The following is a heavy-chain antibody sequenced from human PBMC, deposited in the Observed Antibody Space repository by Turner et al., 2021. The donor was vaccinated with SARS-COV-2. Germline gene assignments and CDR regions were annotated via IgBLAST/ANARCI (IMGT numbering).Heavy chain of an antibody. D-gene: IGHD2-8*01. J-gene: IGHJ4*02. Sequence: DVQLVESGWGFVQPGMYLRFTCAGSVFYFGKSAMPWVRKGPGMGLEWVAGINWSSGTIHYADSVEGRFSISRDNAKNSVYLQMSSLLVEDTAVYYCVKDQVSANMKTFEYWGQGTLVTVSS. V-gene: IGHV3-9*01. CDR3: VKDQVSANMKTFEY. CDR1: VFYFGKSA. CDR2: INWSSGTI.